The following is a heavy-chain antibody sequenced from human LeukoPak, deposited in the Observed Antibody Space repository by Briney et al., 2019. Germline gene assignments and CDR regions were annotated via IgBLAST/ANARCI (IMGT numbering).Heavy chain of an antibody. Sequence: PSETLSLTCGVFGVSINDFYWSWIRQSPGKGLEWIGEISHNEGTRYNPSLESRVTMSVGTSENQLSLKLIFVTAADTAVYYCARIRCGHSGSRCYTHWGLGTLVTVSS. CDR3: ARIRCGHSGSRCYTH. V-gene: IGHV4-34*01. D-gene: IGHD2-2*02. CDR1: GVSINDFY. J-gene: IGHJ4*02. CDR2: ISHNEGT.